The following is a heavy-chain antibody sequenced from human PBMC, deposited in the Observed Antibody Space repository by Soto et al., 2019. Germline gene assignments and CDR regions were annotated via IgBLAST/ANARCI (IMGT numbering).Heavy chain of an antibody. CDR2: IKQDTSER. D-gene: IGHD3-22*01. J-gene: IGHJ4*02. V-gene: IGHV3-7*03. CDR3: AREKYYFEKNFDY. CDR1: GFMFGNYW. Sequence: EVQLEESGGDLVQPGGSLRLSCAASGFMFGNYWMSWVRQAPGKGLEWVANIKQDTSERYYVDSVKGRFTISRDNTKNSLYLQMNSLRAEDTAVYFCAREKYYFEKNFDYWGQGTLVTVSS.